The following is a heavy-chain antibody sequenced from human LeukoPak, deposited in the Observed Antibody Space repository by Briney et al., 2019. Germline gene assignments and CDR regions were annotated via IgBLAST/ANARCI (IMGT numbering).Heavy chain of an antibody. CDR3: ARSGRGGAFDI. Sequence: PGGSLRLSCAGSGFTLSSNWMHWVRQAPGKGLVWVSRFYSDGSRTNYVDSVKGRFTISGDNAKNTQYLQMNSFRADDTAVYYCARSGRGGAFDIWGQGTVVTVSS. CDR1: GFTLSSNW. CDR2: FYSDGSRT. V-gene: IGHV3-74*01. J-gene: IGHJ3*02. D-gene: IGHD1-26*01.